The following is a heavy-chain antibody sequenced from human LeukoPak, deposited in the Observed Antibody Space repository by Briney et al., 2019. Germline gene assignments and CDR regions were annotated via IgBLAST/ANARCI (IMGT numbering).Heavy chain of an antibody. CDR2: INHSGST. D-gene: IGHD3-3*01. J-gene: IGHJ3*02. Sequence: PSETLSLTCAVYGGSFSGYYWSWIRQPPGKGLEWIGEINHSGSTNYNPSLKSRVTISVDTSKNQFSLKLSSVTAADTAVYYCARSGRGLRFLEWLPPHDAFDIWGQGTMVTVSS. CDR3: ARSGRGLRFLEWLPPHDAFDI. CDR1: GGSFSGYY. V-gene: IGHV4-34*01.